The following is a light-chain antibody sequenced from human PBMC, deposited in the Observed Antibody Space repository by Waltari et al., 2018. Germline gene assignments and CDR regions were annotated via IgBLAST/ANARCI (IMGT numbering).Light chain of an antibody. CDR3: QQHSDYHLT. CDR1: QPITNN. V-gene: IGKV1-16*01. J-gene: IGKJ4*01. Sequence: DIQMTQSPSSLSASVVVRVTITGRASQPITNNLAWFQQKPGNATKSLIDAASNLQSGVPSRFSASGSRTDFTLTISSLQAEDSGTYYCQQHSDYHLTFGGGTKVEIK. CDR2: AAS.